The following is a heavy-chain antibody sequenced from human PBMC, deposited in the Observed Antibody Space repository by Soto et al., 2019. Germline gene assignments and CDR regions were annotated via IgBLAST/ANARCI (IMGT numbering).Heavy chain of an antibody. CDR3: ATDSGWYGLVY. CDR1: GFTFSSYG. J-gene: IGHJ4*02. Sequence: QVQLVESGGGLVQPGRSLRLSCAASGFTFSSYGMHWVRQAPGKGLEWVAVISYDGSNKYYADSVKGRFTISRDNSKNTLYLQMNSLRAEDTAVYYCATDSGWYGLVYWGQGTLVTVSS. CDR2: ISYDGSNK. D-gene: IGHD6-19*01. V-gene: IGHV3-30*03.